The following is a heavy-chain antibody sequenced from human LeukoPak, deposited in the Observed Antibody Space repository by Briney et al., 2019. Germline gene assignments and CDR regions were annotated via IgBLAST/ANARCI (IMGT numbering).Heavy chain of an antibody. J-gene: IGHJ4*02. CDR1: GGSISSGGYY. CDR2: IYHSGST. CDR3: ARDKSLDY. V-gene: IGHV4-30-2*01. Sequence: PSETLSLTCTVSGGSISSGGYYWSWIRQPPGKGLEWIGYIYHSGSTYYNPSLKSRVTISVDRSKNQFSLKLSSATAADTAVYYCARDKSLDYWGQGTLVTVSS.